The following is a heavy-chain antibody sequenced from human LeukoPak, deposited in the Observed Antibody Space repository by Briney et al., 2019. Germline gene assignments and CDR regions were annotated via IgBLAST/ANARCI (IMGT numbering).Heavy chain of an antibody. CDR2: IWYDGSKK. Sequence: AGGSLRLSCAASGFIFSSYGMHWVRQAPGKGLEWVAVIWYDGSKKYYADSVKGRFTISRDNSKNTLYLQMNSLRAEDTAVYYCAREIVVAAFDYWGQGTLVTASS. CDR1: GFIFSSYG. J-gene: IGHJ4*02. D-gene: IGHD6-19*01. V-gene: IGHV3-33*01. CDR3: AREIVVAAFDY.